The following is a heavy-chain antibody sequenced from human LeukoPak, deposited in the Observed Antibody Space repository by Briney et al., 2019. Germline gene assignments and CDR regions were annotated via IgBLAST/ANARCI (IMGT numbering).Heavy chain of an antibody. CDR1: GFTFGDYA. V-gene: IGHV3-49*04. Sequence: PGRSLRLSCTASGFTFGDYAMSWVRQAPGKGLEWVGFIRSKAYGGTTEYAASVKGRFTISRDDYKSIAYLQMNSLKTEDTAVYYCTRSYCSSSSCQFYFDYWGQGTLVTVSS. D-gene: IGHD2-2*01. CDR3: TRSYCSSSSCQFYFDY. J-gene: IGHJ4*02. CDR2: IRSKAYGGTT.